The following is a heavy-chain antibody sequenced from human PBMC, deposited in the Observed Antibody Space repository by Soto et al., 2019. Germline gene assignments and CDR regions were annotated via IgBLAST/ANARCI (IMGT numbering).Heavy chain of an antibody. J-gene: IGHJ1*01. CDR1: GFSFSSFS. V-gene: IGHV3-48*01. CDR2: ISSSSTTI. Sequence: EAQLVESGGGLVQPGGSLRLSCAASGFSFSSFSMNWVRQAPGKGLEWISYISSSSTTIYYADSVEGRFTISRDNAKNSLFLQMNNLRGEDTAVYYCAETPGYIQYWGQGTLVTVSS. CDR3: AETPGYIQY.